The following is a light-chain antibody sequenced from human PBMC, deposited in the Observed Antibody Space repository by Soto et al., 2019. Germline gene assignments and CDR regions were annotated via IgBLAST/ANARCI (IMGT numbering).Light chain of an antibody. CDR1: SSNIGAGYD. CDR2: GSV. J-gene: IGLJ1*01. Sequence: QSVLTQPPSVSGAPGQGVTISCTGSSSNIGAGYDVHWYQQLPRTAPKLLIYGSVNRPSGVPDRFSASKSGTSASLAITGRRPEDEADYYCQSYDSRLNGYVFGTGTKVTVL. CDR3: QSYDSRLNGYV. V-gene: IGLV1-40*01.